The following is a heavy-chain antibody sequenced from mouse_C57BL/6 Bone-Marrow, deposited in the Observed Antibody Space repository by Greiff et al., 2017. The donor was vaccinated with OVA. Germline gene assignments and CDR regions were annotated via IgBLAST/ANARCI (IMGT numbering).Heavy chain of an antibody. J-gene: IGHJ3*01. CDR1: GFTFSSYG. CDR3: ARAGKGFAY. CDR2: ISSGGSYT. D-gene: IGHD4-1*01. V-gene: IGHV5-6*01. Sequence: EVKLVESGGDLVKPGGSLKLSCAASGFTFSSYGMSWVRQTPDKRLEWVATISSGGSYTYYPDSVKGRFTISRDNAKNTLYLQMSSLKAEDTAMYYCARAGKGFAYWGQGTLVTVSA.